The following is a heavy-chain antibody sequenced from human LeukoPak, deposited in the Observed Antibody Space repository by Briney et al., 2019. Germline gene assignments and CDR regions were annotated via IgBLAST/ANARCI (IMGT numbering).Heavy chain of an antibody. V-gene: IGHV1-8*01. D-gene: IGHD3-22*01. CDR2: MNPNSGNT. J-gene: IGHJ4*02. CDR1: GYTFTSYD. Sequence: ASVKVSCKASGYTFTSYDINWVRQATGQGLEWMGWMNPNSGNTGYAQKFQGRVTMTRNTSISTAYMELSSLRSEDTAVYYCAGVLYYYDSSGYYRSTNFDYWGQGTLVTVSS. CDR3: AGVLYYYDSSGYYRSTNFDY.